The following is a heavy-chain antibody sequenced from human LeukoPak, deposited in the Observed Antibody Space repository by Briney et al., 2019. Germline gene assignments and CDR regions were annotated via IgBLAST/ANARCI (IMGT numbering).Heavy chain of an antibody. D-gene: IGHD6-6*01. V-gene: IGHV3-30*18. CDR1: GFTLSSYG. CDR3: TKAPQQLVPFDY. J-gene: IGHJ4*02. Sequence: GGSLRLSCAASGFTLSSYGMHWVRQAPGKGLEWVAVISYDGSNKYYADSVKGRFTISRDKSKNTLYLQMNSLRVEDTAVYYCTKAPQQLVPFDYWGQGTLVTVSS. CDR2: ISYDGSNK.